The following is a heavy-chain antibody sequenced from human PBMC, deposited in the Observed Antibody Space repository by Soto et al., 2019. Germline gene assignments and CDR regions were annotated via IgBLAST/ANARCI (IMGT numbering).Heavy chain of an antibody. CDR1: GGTFSSYT. CDR2: IIPILGIA. Sequence: QVQLVQSGAEVKKPGSSVKVSCKASGGTFSSYTISWVRQAPGQGLEWMGRIIPILGIANYAQKFQVRVTITADKSTSTAYMELSSLRSEDTAVYYCARVSSSSSGGFDYWGQGTLVTVAS. D-gene: IGHD6-6*01. J-gene: IGHJ4*02. CDR3: ARVSSSSSGGFDY. V-gene: IGHV1-69*02.